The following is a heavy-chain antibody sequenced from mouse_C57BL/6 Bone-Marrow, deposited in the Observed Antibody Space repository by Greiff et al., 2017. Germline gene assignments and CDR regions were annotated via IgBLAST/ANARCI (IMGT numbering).Heavy chain of an antibody. CDR3: ARRNYYGSSAFAY. J-gene: IGHJ3*01. CDR1: GYAFSSYW. CDR2: IYPGDGDT. Sequence: VQLQEPGAELVKPGASVKISCKASGYAFSSYWLNWVKQRPGKGLEWIGQIYPGDGDTNYNGKFQGKATLTADTSSSTAYMQLSSLTSEYSAVYFCARRNYYGSSAFAYWGQGTLVTASA. D-gene: IGHD1-1*01. V-gene: IGHV1-80*01.